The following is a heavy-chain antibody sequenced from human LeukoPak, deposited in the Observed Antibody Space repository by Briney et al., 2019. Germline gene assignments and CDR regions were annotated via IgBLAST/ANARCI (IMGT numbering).Heavy chain of an antibody. J-gene: IGHJ6*02. V-gene: IGHV1-18*01. CDR2: ISAYNGNT. CDR1: GYTFTVQY. CDR3: ARDDGYYDSSGYYYYYGMDV. Sequence: ASVKVSCKASGYTFTVQYMHWVRQAPGQGLEWMGWISAYNGNTNYAQKLQGRVTMTTDTSTSTAYMELRSLRSDDTAVYYCARDDGYYDSSGYYYYYGMDVWGQGTTVTVSS. D-gene: IGHD3-22*01.